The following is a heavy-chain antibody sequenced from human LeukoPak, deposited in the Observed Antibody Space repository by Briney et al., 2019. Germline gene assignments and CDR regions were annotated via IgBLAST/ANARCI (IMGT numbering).Heavy chain of an antibody. CDR3: ARLLGYCSGGSCYPDY. J-gene: IGHJ4*02. CDR2: IYPGDSDT. Sequence: GESLKISCKGSGYSFTSYWIGWVRQMPGKGLEWMGMIYPGDSDTRYSPSFQGQVTISADKSISTAYLQWSSLKASDTAMYYCARLLGYCSGGSCYPDYWGQGTLVTVSS. D-gene: IGHD2-15*01. CDR1: GYSFTSYW. V-gene: IGHV5-51*01.